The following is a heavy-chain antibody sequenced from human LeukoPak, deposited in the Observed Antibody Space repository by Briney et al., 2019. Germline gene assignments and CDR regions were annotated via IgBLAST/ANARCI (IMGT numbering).Heavy chain of an antibody. J-gene: IGHJ6*04. Sequence: TGGSLRLSCAASGFTFSSYAMSWVRQAPGKGLEWVSAIRGSGDSTYYADSVKGRFTISRDNAKNSLYLQMNSLRAEDTAVYYCAELGITMIGGVWGKGTTVTISS. CDR2: IRGSGDST. V-gene: IGHV3-23*01. CDR1: GFTFSSYA. CDR3: AELGITMIGGV. D-gene: IGHD3-10*02.